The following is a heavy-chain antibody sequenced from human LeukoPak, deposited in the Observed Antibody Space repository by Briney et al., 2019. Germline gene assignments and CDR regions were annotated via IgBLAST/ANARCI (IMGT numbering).Heavy chain of an antibody. J-gene: IGHJ4*02. Sequence: SETLSLTCTVSGDSISSGYYYWNWIRQHPGKGLEWIGCIYYSGSTYYNPPLKSRVTISIDTSKNQFSLRLSSVTAADTAVYYCARGAAGYSYGWGQGTLVTVSS. CDR2: IYYSGST. CDR1: GDSISSGYYY. D-gene: IGHD5-18*01. CDR3: ARGAAGYSYG. V-gene: IGHV4-31*03.